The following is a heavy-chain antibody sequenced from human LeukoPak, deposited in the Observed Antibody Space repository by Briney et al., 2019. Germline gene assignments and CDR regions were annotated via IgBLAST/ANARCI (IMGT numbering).Heavy chain of an antibody. Sequence: PSETLSLTCTVSGGSISSYYWSWIRQPPGKGLEWIGNIYNSGTTYYNPSLKSRVTISVDTSKNQFSLRFSSVAAADTAVYYCARRAGRKDFDYWGQGMLVTVSS. V-gene: IGHV4-59*04. CDR2: IYNSGTT. CDR3: ARRAGRKDFDY. J-gene: IGHJ4*02. D-gene: IGHD1-14*01. CDR1: GGSISSYY.